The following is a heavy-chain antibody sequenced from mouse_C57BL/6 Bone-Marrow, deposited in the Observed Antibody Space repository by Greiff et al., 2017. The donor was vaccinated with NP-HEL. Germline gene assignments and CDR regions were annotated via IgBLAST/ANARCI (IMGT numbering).Heavy chain of an antibody. D-gene: IGHD2-5*01. CDR3: TTDSNYWYFDV. J-gene: IGHJ1*03. Sequence: VQLQQSGAELLRPGASVKLSCTASGFNIKDDYMHWVKQRPEQGLEWIGWIDPENGDTEYASKFQGKATITADTSSNTAYLQLSSLTSEDTAVYYCTTDSNYWYFDVWGTGTTVTVSS. V-gene: IGHV14-4*01. CDR1: GFNIKDDY. CDR2: IDPENGDT.